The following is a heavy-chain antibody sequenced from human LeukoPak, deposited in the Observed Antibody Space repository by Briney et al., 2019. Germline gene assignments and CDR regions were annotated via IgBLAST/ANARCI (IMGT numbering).Heavy chain of an antibody. D-gene: IGHD2-8*02. CDR2: IFPSGGEI. J-gene: IGHJ4*02. V-gene: IGHV3-23*01. Sequence: GGSLGLSCAASGFTFSTFAMIWVRQPPGKGLEWVSSIFPSGGEIHYADSVRGRFTISRDNSKSTLSLQMNSLRAEDTAIYYCATYRQVLLPFESWGQGTLVTVSP. CDR3: ATYRQVLLPFES. CDR1: GFTFSTFA.